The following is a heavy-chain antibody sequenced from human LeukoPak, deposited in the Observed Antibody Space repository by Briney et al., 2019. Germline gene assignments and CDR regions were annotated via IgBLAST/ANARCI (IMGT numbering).Heavy chain of an antibody. J-gene: IGHJ6*02. CDR2: ISGSGGST. Sequence: GGSLRLSCAASGFTFSSYAMSWVRQAPGKGLEWVSAISGSGGSTYYADSVKGRFTISRDNSKNTLYLQMNSLRAEDTAVYCCAKWGGILTGYSIYYYYGMDVWGQGTTVTVSS. CDR3: AKWGGILTGYSIYYYYGMDV. CDR1: GFTFSSYA. V-gene: IGHV3-23*01. D-gene: IGHD3-9*01.